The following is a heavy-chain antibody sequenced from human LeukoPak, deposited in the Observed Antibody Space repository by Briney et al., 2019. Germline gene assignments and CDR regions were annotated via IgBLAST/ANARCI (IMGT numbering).Heavy chain of an antibody. D-gene: IGHD2-15*01. J-gene: IGHJ6*02. V-gene: IGHV1-18*01. Sequence: ASVKVSCKASGYTLTSYGISWVRQAPGQGLEWMGWISAYNGNTNYAQKLQGRVTMTTDTSTSTAYMELRSLRSDDTAVYYCAREFDCSGGSCYYYYYGMDVWGQGTTVTVSS. CDR1: GYTLTSYG. CDR2: ISAYNGNT. CDR3: AREFDCSGGSCYYYYYGMDV.